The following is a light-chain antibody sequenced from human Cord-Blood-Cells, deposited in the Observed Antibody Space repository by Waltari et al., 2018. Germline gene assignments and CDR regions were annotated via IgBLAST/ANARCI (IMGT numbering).Light chain of an antibody. CDR1: SSDVGSYNL. V-gene: IGLV2-23*02. Sequence: QSALTQPASVSGSPGQSITISCTGTSSDVGSYNLVSWYQQHPGKAPKVMIYELSKRPSGVSNRCSGSKSGNTDSLTSSGRQAEDEADYYCCSDAGSSTYVFGTGTKVTVL. CDR3: CSDAGSSTYV. J-gene: IGLJ1*01. CDR2: ELS.